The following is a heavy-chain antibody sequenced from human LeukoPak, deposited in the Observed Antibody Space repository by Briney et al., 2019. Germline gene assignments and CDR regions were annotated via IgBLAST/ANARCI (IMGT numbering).Heavy chain of an antibody. V-gene: IGHV4-34*01. CDR1: GGSFSGYY. CDR3: ARRRAARRTFDY. D-gene: IGHD6-6*01. CDR2: INHSGST. J-gene: IGHJ4*02. Sequence: SETLSLTCAVYGGSFSGYYRSWIRQPPGKGLEWIGEINHSGSTNYNPSLKSRVTISVDTSKNQFSLKLSSVTAADTAVYYCARRRAARRTFDYWGQGTLVTVSS.